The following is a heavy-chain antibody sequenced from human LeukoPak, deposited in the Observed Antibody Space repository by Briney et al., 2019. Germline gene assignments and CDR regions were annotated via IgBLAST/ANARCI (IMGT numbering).Heavy chain of an antibody. V-gene: IGHV4-34*01. CDR2: T. J-gene: IGHJ4*02. Sequence: TNYNPSLKSRVTISVDTSKNQFSLKLTSVTAADTAVYYCARVHGYYDILTGYYRYYFDYWGQGTLVTVSS. D-gene: IGHD3-9*01. CDR3: ARVHGYYDILTGYYRYYFDY.